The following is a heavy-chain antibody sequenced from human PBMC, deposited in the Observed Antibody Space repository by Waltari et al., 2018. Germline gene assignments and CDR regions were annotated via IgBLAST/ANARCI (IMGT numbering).Heavy chain of an antibody. CDR3: AREVVPAAEIVVNWFDP. V-gene: IGHV7-4-1*02. D-gene: IGHD2-2*01. CDR1: GYSFTNYA. J-gene: IGHJ5*02. Sequence: QVQLVQSGSEWKKPGASVKVSCKAYGYSFTNYAINWVRQAPGQGLELMGWITTNTENPTYTQGFTRRFVFSLDTSVSTAYLQINDLKAEDTAIYYCAREVVPAAEIVVNWFDPWGQGTQVTVSS. CDR2: ITTNTENP.